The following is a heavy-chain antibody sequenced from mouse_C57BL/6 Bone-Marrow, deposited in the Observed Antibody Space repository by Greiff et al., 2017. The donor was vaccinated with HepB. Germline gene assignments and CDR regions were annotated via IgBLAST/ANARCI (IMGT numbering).Heavy chain of an antibody. D-gene: IGHD4-1*02. V-gene: IGHV1-81*01. CDR1: GYTFTSYG. CDR2: IYPRSGNT. J-gene: IGHJ4*01. CDR3: ARSGPTTGYAMDY. Sequence: VQLQQSGAELARPGASVKLSCKASGYTFTSYGISWVKQRTGQGLEWIGEIYPRSGNTYYNEKFKGKATLTADKSSSKADMELRSLTSEDSAVYFCARSGPTTGYAMDYWGQGTSVTVSS.